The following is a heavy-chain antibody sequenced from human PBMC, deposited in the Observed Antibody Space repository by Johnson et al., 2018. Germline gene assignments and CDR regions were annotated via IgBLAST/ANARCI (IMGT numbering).Heavy chain of an antibody. CDR1: GFTFSKYG. V-gene: IGHV3-30*18. CDR3: AKDGRGYSYGYNYHYYTDV. Sequence: QVQLVESGGGVVQPGRSLRLSCAASGFTFSKYGMHWVRQAPGKGLECVAVISNDGNNKYYGDSVKGRFTISRDNSKKTLFLQMNSLRSEDTAVYFCAKDGRGYSYGYNYHYYTDVWGKGTTVTVSS. D-gene: IGHD5-18*01. CDR2: ISNDGNNK. J-gene: IGHJ6*03.